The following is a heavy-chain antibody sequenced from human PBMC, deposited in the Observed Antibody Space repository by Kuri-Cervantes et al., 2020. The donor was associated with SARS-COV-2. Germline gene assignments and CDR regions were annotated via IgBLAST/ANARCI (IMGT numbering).Heavy chain of an antibody. V-gene: IGHV4-34*01. D-gene: IGHD2-2*01. Sequence: QTLSLTCAVYGGSFSGYYWSWIRQPPGKGLEWIGEINHSGSTNYNPSLKSRVTISVDTSKNQFSLKLSSVTAADTAVYYCARSPRCSSTSCRYYYYGMDVWGQGTTVTVSS. CDR1: GGSFSGYY. CDR2: INHSGST. J-gene: IGHJ6*02. CDR3: ARSPRCSSTSCRYYYYGMDV.